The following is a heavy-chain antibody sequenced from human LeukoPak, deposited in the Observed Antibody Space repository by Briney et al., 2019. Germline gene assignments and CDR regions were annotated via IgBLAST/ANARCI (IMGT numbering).Heavy chain of an antibody. CDR2: IIPIFGTA. CDR3: ARGGKRDGYNGNWFDP. Sequence: SVKVSCKASGYTFTSYGISWVRQAPGQGLEWMGGIIPIFGTANYAQKFQGRVTITADESTSTAYMELSSLRSEDTAVYYCARGGKRDGYNGNWFDPWGQGTLVTVSS. CDR1: GYTFTSYG. J-gene: IGHJ5*02. V-gene: IGHV1-69*13. D-gene: IGHD5-24*01.